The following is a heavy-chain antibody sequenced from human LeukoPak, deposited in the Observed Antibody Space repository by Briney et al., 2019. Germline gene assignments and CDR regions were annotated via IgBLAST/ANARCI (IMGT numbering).Heavy chain of an antibody. CDR3: ARDLEMATIECYFDY. D-gene: IGHD5-24*01. CDR1: GFTFSDYY. Sequence: TGGSLRLSCAASGFTFSDYYMSWIRQAPGKGLEWVANIKQDGSEKYYVDSVKGRFTISRDNAKNSLYLQMNSLRAEDTAVYYCARDLEMATIECYFDYWGQGTLVTVSS. J-gene: IGHJ4*02. CDR2: IKQDGSEK. V-gene: IGHV3-7*01.